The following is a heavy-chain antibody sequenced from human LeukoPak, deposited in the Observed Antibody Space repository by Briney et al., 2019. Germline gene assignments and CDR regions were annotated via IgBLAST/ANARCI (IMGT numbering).Heavy chain of an antibody. Sequence: ASVKVSCKASGYTFTGYYMHWVRQAPGQGLEWMGWINPNSGGTNYAQKFQGRVTMTRDTSISTAYMELSRLRSDDTAVYYCARDLIKSYDFWSGYYTGLDYWGQGTLVTVSS. V-gene: IGHV1-2*02. CDR1: GYTFTGYY. CDR3: ARDLIKSYDFWSGYYTGLDY. CDR2: INPNSGGT. J-gene: IGHJ4*02. D-gene: IGHD3-3*01.